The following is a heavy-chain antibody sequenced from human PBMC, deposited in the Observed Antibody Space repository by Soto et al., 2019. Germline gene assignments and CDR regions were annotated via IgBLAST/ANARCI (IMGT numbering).Heavy chain of an antibody. D-gene: IGHD4-17*01. CDR3: ARGRRTTVNYYYYYYMDV. CDR2: INHSGST. Sequence: SETLSLTCAVYGGSFSGYYCSWIRHPPGKGLEWIGEINHSGSTNYNPSLKSLVTISVDTSKNQFSLKLSSVTAADTAVYYCARGRRTTVNYYYYYYMDVWGKGTTVTVS. CDR1: GGSFSGYY. V-gene: IGHV4-34*01. J-gene: IGHJ6*03.